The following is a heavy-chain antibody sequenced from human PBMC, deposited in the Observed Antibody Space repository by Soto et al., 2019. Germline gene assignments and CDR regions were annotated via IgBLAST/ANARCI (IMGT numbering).Heavy chain of an antibody. J-gene: IGHJ6*03. CDR2: ISDSGGRT. CDR1: GFLFSSYG. V-gene: IGHV3-23*01. D-gene: IGHD1-26*01. Sequence: EVQLLESGGGLVQAGGSLRLSCAASGFLFSSYGMNWVRQAPGKGLEWVSGISDSGGRTYYADSVKGRFTVARDNSKDELDQQVSSLRAEDTGVYYGAKSWAIPLYYLDGWGKGTTVTV. CDR3: AKSWAIPLYYLDG.